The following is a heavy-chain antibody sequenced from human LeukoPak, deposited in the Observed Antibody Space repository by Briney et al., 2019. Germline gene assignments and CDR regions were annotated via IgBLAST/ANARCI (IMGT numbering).Heavy chain of an antibody. D-gene: IGHD3-22*01. CDR1: GGSFSGYY. CDR2: INHSGST. V-gene: IGHV4-34*01. J-gene: IGHJ4*02. CDR3: ARCRLRTPPTHYYDSSGYYYFLDY. Sequence: PSETLSLTCAVYGGSFSGYYWSWIRQPPGKGLEWIGEINHSGSTNYNPSLKSRVTTSVDTSKNQFSLKLSSVTAADTAVYYCARCRLRTPPTHYYDSSGYYYFLDYWGQGTLVTVSS.